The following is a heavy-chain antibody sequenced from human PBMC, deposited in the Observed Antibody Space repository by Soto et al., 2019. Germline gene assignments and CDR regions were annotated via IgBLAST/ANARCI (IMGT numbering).Heavy chain of an antibody. D-gene: IGHD1-26*01. CDR1: GYTFTSYD. Sequence: ASVRVSCKASGYTFTSYDINWVRQATGQGLEWMGWMNPNSGNTGYAQKFQGRVTMTRNTSISTAYMELSSLRSEDTAVYYCARGSLDGTMEDYWFDPWGQGTLVNVS. CDR2: MNPNSGNT. CDR3: ARGSLDGTMEDYWFDP. V-gene: IGHV1-8*01. J-gene: IGHJ5*02.